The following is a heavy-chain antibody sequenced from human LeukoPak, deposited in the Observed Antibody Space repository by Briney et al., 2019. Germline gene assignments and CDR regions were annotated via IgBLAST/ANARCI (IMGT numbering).Heavy chain of an antibody. J-gene: IGHJ4*02. D-gene: IGHD6-13*01. CDR1: GFTFDDYA. V-gene: IGHV3-9*01. CDR3: AKEGAAAGNFDY. Sequence: GGSLRLSCAASGFTFDDYAMHWVRQAPGKGLEWVSGISWNSGSIGYADSVKGRFTISRDNAKNSLCLQMNSLRAEDTALYYCAKEGAAAGNFDYWGQGTLVTVSS. CDR2: ISWNSGSI.